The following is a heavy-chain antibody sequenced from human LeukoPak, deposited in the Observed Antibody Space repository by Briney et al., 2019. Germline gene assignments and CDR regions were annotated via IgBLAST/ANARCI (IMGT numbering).Heavy chain of an antibody. D-gene: IGHD1-26*01. CDR1: GYTFASYH. CDR2: INPSGGST. J-gene: IGHJ4*02. Sequence: ASVKVSCKASGYTFASYHMHWVRQAPGQGLEWMGIINPSGGSTTYAQKFQGRVTMTRDTSTSTVYMYLSSLRSEDTAVYYCARDSTPTYYSGTYYFEYWGQGTLVTVSS. V-gene: IGHV1-46*01. CDR3: ARDSTPTYYSGTYYFEY.